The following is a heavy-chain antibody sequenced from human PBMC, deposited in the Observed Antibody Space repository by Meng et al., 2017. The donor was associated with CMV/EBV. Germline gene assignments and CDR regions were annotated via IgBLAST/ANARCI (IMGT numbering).Heavy chain of an antibody. D-gene: IGHD6-25*01. CDR1: GYSFTNYG. CDR2: ISGYNGNT. J-gene: IGHJ3*02. CDR3: ARGVGQRLGRGFDI. V-gene: IGHV1-18*01. Sequence: ASVNVSCKASGYSFTNYGISWVRQAPGQGLEYMGWISGYNGNTYYAQRFQGRITTTIDTSSDTAYMELRSMRSDATAVYYCARGVGQRLGRGFDIWGQGTMVTVSS.